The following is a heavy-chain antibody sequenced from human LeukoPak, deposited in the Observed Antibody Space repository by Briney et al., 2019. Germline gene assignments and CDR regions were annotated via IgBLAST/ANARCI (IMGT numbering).Heavy chain of an antibody. J-gene: IGHJ3*02. Sequence: SETLSLTCTVSGGSIISYYWSWIRQPPGKGLEWIGYIYYSGSTNYNPSLKSRVTISVDTSKNQFSLKLSSVTAADTAVYYCARSTEHDAFDIWGQGTMVTVSS. D-gene: IGHD1-14*01. CDR3: ARSTEHDAFDI. CDR1: GGSIISYY. V-gene: IGHV4-59*01. CDR2: IYYSGST.